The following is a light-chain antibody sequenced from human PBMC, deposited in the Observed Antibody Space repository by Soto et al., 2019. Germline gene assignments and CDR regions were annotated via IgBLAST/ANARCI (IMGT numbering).Light chain of an antibody. V-gene: IGKV3-20*01. CDR3: QQYNNWPPIT. Sequence: EIVLTQSPGTLSLSPGERSTLSFSATQTVFSNYIGWYQQKPGQAPRRLIFGASIRATGIPDRFSGSGSGTDFTLTISGLEPEDFAVYYCQQYNNWPPITFGQGTRLEIK. CDR2: GAS. J-gene: IGKJ5*01. CDR1: QTVFSNY.